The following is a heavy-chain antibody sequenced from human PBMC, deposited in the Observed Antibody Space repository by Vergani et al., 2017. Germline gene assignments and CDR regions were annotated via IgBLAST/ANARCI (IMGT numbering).Heavy chain of an antibody. CDR2: IYYSGST. D-gene: IGHD6-19*01. CDR3: ARHSTVEWLVKLGGIDP. J-gene: IGHJ5*02. CDR1: GASIRSSNYY. V-gene: IGHV4-39*01. Sequence: QLQLQESGPGLVKPSATLSLTCSVSGASIRSSNYYLGWIRQPPGKGLEWIASIYYSGSTYYNPSLKRRVTISVDTSKNQFSLKLSSVTAADTAVYFCARHSTVEWLVKLGGIDPWGQGILVTVSS.